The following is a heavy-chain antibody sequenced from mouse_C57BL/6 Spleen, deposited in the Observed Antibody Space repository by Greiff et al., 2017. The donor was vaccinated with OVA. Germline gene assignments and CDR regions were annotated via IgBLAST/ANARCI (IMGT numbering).Heavy chain of an antibody. Sequence: EVMLVESGGGLVKPGGSLKLSCAASGFTFSSYAMSWVRQTPEKRLEWVATISDGGSYTYYPDNVKGRFTISRDNAKNNLYLQMSHLKSEDTAMYYCARDRSKGYAMDYWGQGTSVTVSS. D-gene: IGHD1-3*01. V-gene: IGHV5-4*01. CDR2: ISDGGSYT. CDR3: ARDRSKGYAMDY. J-gene: IGHJ4*01. CDR1: GFTFSSYA.